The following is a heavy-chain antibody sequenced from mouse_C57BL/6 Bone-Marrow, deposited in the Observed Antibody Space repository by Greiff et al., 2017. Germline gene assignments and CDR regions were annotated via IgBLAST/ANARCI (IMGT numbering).Heavy chain of an antibody. CDR1: GYTFTSYD. CDR3: ARYYGSSYGYFAV. V-gene: IGHV1-85*01. D-gene: IGHD1-1*01. J-gene: IGHJ1*03. CDR2: IYPRDGST. Sequence: VKLMESGPELVKPGASVKLSCKASGYTFTSYDINWVKQRPGQGLEWIGWIYPRDGSTNYNEKFKGKATLTVAKASSTAYMKLHSLTSEDSAVYFCARYYGSSYGYFAVWGTGTTVTVSA.